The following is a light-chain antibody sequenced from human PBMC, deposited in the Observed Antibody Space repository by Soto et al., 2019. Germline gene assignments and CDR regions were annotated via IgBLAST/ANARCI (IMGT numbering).Light chain of an antibody. Sequence: QSVLTPPPSMSGAPGQRVTISCTGTSAKNGAGYDVHWYQQLPGMAPKLLIYGNNKRPSGVPDRFSGSKSGTSASLAITGLQAEDEADYYCQSYDSTLSGLYVLGTGTKVTVL. CDR1: SAKNGAGYD. V-gene: IGLV1-40*01. CDR2: GNN. CDR3: QSYDSTLSGLYV. J-gene: IGLJ1*01.